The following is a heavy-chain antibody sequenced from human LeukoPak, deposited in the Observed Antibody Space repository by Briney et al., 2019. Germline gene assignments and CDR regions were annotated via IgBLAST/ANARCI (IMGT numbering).Heavy chain of an antibody. CDR2: VHLDGRT. Sequence: PSETLSLTCGVSGGSVINANWWTWVRQPPGKGLEWIGEVHLDGRTNYNPSLESRLTMSVDVSENQVSLKLTSVTAADTAVYYCAREGGFYRPLDYSGQGTLVTVSS. D-gene: IGHD3-3*01. J-gene: IGHJ4*02. CDR3: AREGGFYRPLDY. V-gene: IGHV4-4*02. CDR1: GGSVINANW.